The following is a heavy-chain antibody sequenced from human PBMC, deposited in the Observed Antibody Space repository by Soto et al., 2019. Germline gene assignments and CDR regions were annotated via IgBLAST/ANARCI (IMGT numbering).Heavy chain of an antibody. Sequence: QITLKESGPTLVKPTQTLTLTCTFSGFSLSTSGVCVGWIRQPPGKALECLALIYGNDDKRYSPSLKNRLTITKDTSKNKVVITMTNMDPVDTATYYCTHSGVTYYYGPGNDYAMNHWGQGTLVTVSS. CDR2: IYGNDDK. D-gene: IGHD3-10*01. CDR1: GFSLSTSGVC. V-gene: IGHV2-5*01. CDR3: THSGVTYYYGPGNDYAMNH. J-gene: IGHJ4*02.